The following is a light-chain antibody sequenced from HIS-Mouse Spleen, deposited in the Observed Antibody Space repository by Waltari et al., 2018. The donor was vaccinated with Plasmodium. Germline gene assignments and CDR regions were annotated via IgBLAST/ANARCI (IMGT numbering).Light chain of an antibody. V-gene: IGKV1-17*01. J-gene: IGKJ5*01. CDR1: QGITND. CDR2: AAA. Sequence: DIQMTQSPSSLSASVGDRVTITCRASQGITNDLGWYQQKPGKAPKRLIYAAASLKSGVPSRFSGSGSGTEFTLTISSLQPEDFATYYCLQHNSYPITFGQGTRLEIK. CDR3: LQHNSYPIT.